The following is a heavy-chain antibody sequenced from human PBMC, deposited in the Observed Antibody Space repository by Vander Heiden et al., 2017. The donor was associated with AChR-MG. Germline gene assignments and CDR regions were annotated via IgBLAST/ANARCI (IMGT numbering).Heavy chain of an antibody. V-gene: IGHV3-73*01. CDR2: IRSKANSYAT. CDR3: TRPLNSGSYYGY. D-gene: IGHD1-26*01. CDR1: GVTSSGSA. J-gene: IGHJ4*02. Sequence: VQLVESGGGLVQPGGSLKLSCAASGVTSSGSAMHWVRQASGKGLGWVGRIRSKANSYATAYAASVKGRFTISRDDSKNTAYLQMNSLKTEDTAVYYCTRPLNSGSYYGYWGQGTLVTVSS.